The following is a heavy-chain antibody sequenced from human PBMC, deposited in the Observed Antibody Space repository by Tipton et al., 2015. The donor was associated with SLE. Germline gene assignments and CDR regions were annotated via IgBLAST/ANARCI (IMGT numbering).Heavy chain of an antibody. CDR3: ARSTDYSKSDY. CDR2: IYYSGST. D-gene: IGHD4-11*01. J-gene: IGHJ4*02. CDR1: GGSISSLY. Sequence: LSLTCTVSGGSISSLYWSWIRQPPGKGLEWIGYIYYSGSTYYNPSLKSRVTISVDTSKNQFSLKLSSVTAADTAVYYCARSTDYSKSDYWGQGTLVTVSS. V-gene: IGHV4-59*06.